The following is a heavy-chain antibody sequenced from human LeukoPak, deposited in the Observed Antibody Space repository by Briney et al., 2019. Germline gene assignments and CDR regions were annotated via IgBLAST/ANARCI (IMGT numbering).Heavy chain of an antibody. Sequence: GGSLRLSCAASGFTFSSYSMNWVRQAPGEGLEWVSSISSSSSYIYYADSVKGRFTISRDNAKNSLYLQMNSLRAEDTAVYYCARARGPYYDFWSGYQRYYFDYWGQGTLVTVSS. V-gene: IGHV3-21*01. CDR3: ARARGPYYDFWSGYQRYYFDY. J-gene: IGHJ4*02. CDR2: ISSSSSYI. CDR1: GFTFSSYS. D-gene: IGHD3-3*01.